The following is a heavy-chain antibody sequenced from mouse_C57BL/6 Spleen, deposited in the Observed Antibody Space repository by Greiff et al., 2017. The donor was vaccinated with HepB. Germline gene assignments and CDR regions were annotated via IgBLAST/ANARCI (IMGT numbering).Heavy chain of an antibody. CDR2: ISDGGSYT. Sequence: EVKLVESGGGLVKPGGSLKLSCAASGFTFSSYAMSWVRQTPEKRLEWVATISDGGSYTYYPDNVKGRFTISRDNAKNNLYLQMSHLKSEDTAMYYCAIDSSVSFDYWGQGTTLTVSS. CDR1: GFTFSSYA. V-gene: IGHV5-4*01. J-gene: IGHJ2*01. CDR3: AIDSSVSFDY. D-gene: IGHD3-2*02.